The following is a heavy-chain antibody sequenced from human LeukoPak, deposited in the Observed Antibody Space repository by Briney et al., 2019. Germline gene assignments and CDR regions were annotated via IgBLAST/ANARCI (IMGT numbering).Heavy chain of an antibody. V-gene: IGHV1-2*02. CDR1: GYTFTGYY. CDR2: INPNSGGT. D-gene: IGHD6-6*01. Sequence: GASVKVSCEASGYTFTGYYMHWVRQAPGQGLEWMGWINPNSGGTNYAQKFQGRVTMTRDTSISTAYMEVSRLRSDDTAVYYCARRRSSSYYYYYMDVWGKGTTVTVSS. J-gene: IGHJ6*03. CDR3: ARRRSSSYYYYYMDV.